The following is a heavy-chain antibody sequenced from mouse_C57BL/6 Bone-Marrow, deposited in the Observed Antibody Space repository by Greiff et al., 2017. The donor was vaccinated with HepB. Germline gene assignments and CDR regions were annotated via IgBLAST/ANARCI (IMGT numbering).Heavy chain of an antibody. Sequence: EVKLQESVPGLVKPSQSLSLTCSVTGYSITSGYYWNWIRQFPGNKLEWMGYISYDGSNNYNPSLKNRISITRDTSKNQFFLKLNSVTTEDTATYYCAREEGLTGTDFDYWGQGTTLTVSS. D-gene: IGHD4-1*01. CDR2: ISYDGSN. CDR3: AREEGLTGTDFDY. J-gene: IGHJ2*01. CDR1: GYSITSGYY. V-gene: IGHV3-6*01.